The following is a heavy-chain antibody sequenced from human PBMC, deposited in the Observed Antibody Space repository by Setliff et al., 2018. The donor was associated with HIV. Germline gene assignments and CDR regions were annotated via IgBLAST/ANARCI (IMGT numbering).Heavy chain of an antibody. V-gene: IGHV4-34*01. CDR3: ARGLNYYGSGSYLPLGY. J-gene: IGHJ4*02. Sequence: LSLTCAVYGGSFNDYYWTWIRQPPGKGLEWIGEIDHSGSTKYHASLKSRVTISIDTSKNQISLKLSSVTAADTAVYYCARGLNYYGSGSYLPLGYWGQGTLVTVPQ. D-gene: IGHD3-10*01. CDR1: GGSFNDYY. CDR2: IDHSGST.